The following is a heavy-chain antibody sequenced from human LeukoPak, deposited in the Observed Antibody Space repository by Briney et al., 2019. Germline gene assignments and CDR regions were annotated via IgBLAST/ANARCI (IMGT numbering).Heavy chain of an antibody. CDR1: GFTVGSNY. J-gene: IGHJ6*04. V-gene: IGHV3-53*01. D-gene: IGHD2-15*01. CDR3: AKSCRGGSCYPSYYYYGMDV. CDR2: IYSGGST. Sequence: GSLRLSCAVSGFTVGSNYMSWVHQAPGKGLEWVSVIYSGGSTYYEDSVRGRFTISRDNSKNTLYLQMNSLRAEDTAVYYCAKSCRGGSCYPSYYYYGMDVWGKGTTVTVSS.